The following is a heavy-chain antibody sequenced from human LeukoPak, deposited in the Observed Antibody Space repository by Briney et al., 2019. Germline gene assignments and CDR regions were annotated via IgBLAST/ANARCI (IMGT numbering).Heavy chain of an antibody. Sequence: ASLKVSCKASGYTFTGYYMHWVRQAPGQGLEWMGWMNPNSGNTGYAQKFQGRVTMTRNTSISTAYMELSSLRSEDTAVYYCARFNGRGVSNDYWGQGTLVTVSA. CDR1: GYTFTGYY. D-gene: IGHD3-10*01. CDR3: ARFNGRGVSNDY. V-gene: IGHV1-8*02. J-gene: IGHJ4*02. CDR2: MNPNSGNT.